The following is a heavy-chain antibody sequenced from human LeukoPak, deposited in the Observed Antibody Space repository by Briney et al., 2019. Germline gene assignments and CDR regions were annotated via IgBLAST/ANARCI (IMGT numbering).Heavy chain of an antibody. CDR3: AHRRPGHLTGWGNSYFDN. D-gene: IGHD6-19*01. J-gene: IGHJ4*02. V-gene: IGHV2-5*02. CDR1: GFSLYRSGGG. CDR2: IYWDDDK. Sequence: SGPTLVNPTQTLTLTCTFSGFSLYRSGGGGGWIRQPPGKALEWLAVIYWDDDKRYNPSLRTTLTMSKAVSKSQVFLVMSNMDPVDTATYYCAHRRPGHLTGWGNSYFDNWGPGTLVTVSS.